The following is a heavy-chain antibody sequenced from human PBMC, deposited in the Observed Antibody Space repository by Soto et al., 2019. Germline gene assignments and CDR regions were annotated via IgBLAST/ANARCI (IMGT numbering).Heavy chain of an antibody. CDR2: IYYSGST. D-gene: IGHD2-2*01. V-gene: IGHV4-59*01. Sequence: ASETLSVTCTVPGGSIITYYWSWIRQPPGKGLEWIGYIYYSGSTNYNPSLKSRVTISVDTSKNQFSLKLSSVTAADTAVYYCARDGLVPAAINYGMDVWGQGTTVTVSS. CDR1: GGSIITYY. J-gene: IGHJ6*02. CDR3: ARDGLVPAAINYGMDV.